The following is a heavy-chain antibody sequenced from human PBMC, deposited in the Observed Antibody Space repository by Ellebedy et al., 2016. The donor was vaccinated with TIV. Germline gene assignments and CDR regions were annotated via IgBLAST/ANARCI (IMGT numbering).Heavy chain of an antibody. V-gene: IGHV3-48*04. CDR1: GFTFSSYS. CDR2: ISSSSTI. D-gene: IGHD6-13*01. J-gene: IGHJ4*02. CDR3: ARVGQLAAAGTIDY. Sequence: GGSLRLSCAASGFTFSSYSMNWVRQAPGKGLEWVSYISSSSTIYYADSVKGRFTISRDNAKNSLYLQVNSLRAEDTAVYYCARVGQLAAAGTIDYWGQGTLVTVSS.